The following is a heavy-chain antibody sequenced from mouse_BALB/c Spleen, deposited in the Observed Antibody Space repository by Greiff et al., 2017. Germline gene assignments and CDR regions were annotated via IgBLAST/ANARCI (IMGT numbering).Heavy chain of an antibody. V-gene: IGHV1-54*03. CDR3: ARTEDYYDYDGAY. D-gene: IGHD2-4*01. J-gene: IGHJ3*01. Sequence: QVHVKQSGAELVRPGTSVKVSCKASGYAFTNYLIEWVKQRPGQGLEWIGVINPGSGGTNYNEKFKGKATLTADKSSSTAYMQLSSLTSDDSAVYFCARTEDYYDYDGAYWGQGTLVTVSA. CDR1: GYAFTNYL. CDR2: INPGSGGT.